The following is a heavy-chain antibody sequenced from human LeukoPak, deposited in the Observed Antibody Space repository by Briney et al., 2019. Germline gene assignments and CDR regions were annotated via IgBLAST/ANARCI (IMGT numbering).Heavy chain of an antibody. CDR2: IKQDGSEK. CDR3: ARRLRRNYFDY. J-gene: IGHJ4*02. V-gene: IGHV3-7*01. CDR1: GFTFSNAW. Sequence: GGSLRLSCAASGFTFSNAWMSWVRQAPGKGLEWVANIKQDGSEKYYVDSVKGRFTISRDNAKNSLYLQMNSLRAEDTAVYYCARRLRRNYFDYWGQGTLVTVSS. D-gene: IGHD4-17*01.